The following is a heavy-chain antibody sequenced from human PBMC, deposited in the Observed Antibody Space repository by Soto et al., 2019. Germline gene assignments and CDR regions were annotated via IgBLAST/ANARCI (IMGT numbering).Heavy chain of an antibody. CDR2: IWYDGSNK. D-gene: IGHD3-22*01. V-gene: IGHV3-33*01. CDR1: GFTFSSYG. Sequence: QVQLVESGGGVVQPGRSLRLSCAASGFTFSSYGMHWVRQAPGKGLEWVAVIWYDGSNKYYADSVKGRFTISRDNSKNTLYLQMNSLRAEDTAVYYCARDFGDSSGDFDYWGQGTLVTVSS. J-gene: IGHJ4*02. CDR3: ARDFGDSSGDFDY.